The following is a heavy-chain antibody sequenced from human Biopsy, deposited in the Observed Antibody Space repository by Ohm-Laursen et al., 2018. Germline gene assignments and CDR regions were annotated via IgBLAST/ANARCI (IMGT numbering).Heavy chain of an antibody. CDR2: INTSGGST. Sequence: SLRLSCTASGFTFSSYAMTWVRQAPGKGLEWVSDINTSGGSTHYAVSVKGRFTISRDNSKNTLYLRMNSLRAEDTAVYYCAKPADSYGSEFYFDYWGQGTLVTVSS. CDR3: AKPADSYGSEFYFDY. CDR1: GFTFSSYA. J-gene: IGHJ4*02. D-gene: IGHD4-17*01. V-gene: IGHV3-23*01.